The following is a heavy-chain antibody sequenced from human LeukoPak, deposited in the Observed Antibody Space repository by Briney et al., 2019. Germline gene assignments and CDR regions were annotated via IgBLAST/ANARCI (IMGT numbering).Heavy chain of an antibody. V-gene: IGHV4-61*02. CDR1: GGSISSGSYY. Sequence: PSQTLSLTCTVSGGSISSGSYYWSWIRQPAGKGLEWVGRIYISGSTNYNPSLKTRVTISVDPSKNQFSLKLSSVTAADTAVYYCAGAFRVVVIEDAFDIWGQGTMVTVSS. D-gene: IGHD3-22*01. CDR2: IYISGST. CDR3: AGAFRVVVIEDAFDI. J-gene: IGHJ3*02.